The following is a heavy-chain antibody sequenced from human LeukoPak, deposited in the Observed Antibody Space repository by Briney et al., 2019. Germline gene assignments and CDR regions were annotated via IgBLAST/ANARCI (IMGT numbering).Heavy chain of an antibody. J-gene: IGHJ4*02. V-gene: IGHV3-30*18. CDR1: GFTFSSYG. CDR2: ISYDGSNK. D-gene: IGHD6-19*01. Sequence: GGSLRLSCAASGFTFSSYGMHWVRQAPGKGLEWVAVISYDGSNKYYADSVKGRFTISRDNSKNTLYLQMNSLRAEDTAVYYCAKDAVVGTTGLDYWGQGTLVTVSS. CDR3: AKDAVVGTTGLDY.